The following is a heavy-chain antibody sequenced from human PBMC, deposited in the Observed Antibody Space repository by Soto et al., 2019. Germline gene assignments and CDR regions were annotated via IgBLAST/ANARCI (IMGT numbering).Heavy chain of an antibody. CDR1: GGTFSSYA. Sequence: QVQLVQSGAEVQKPGSSVKVSCKASGGTFSSYAISWVRQAPGQGLEWMGGIIPIFGTANYAQKFQGRVTITADESTSTAYMELSSLRSEDTAVYYCAREDCSGGSCYLGGLGARLFDYWGQGTLVTVSS. D-gene: IGHD2-15*01. CDR3: AREDCSGGSCYLGGLGARLFDY. J-gene: IGHJ4*02. CDR2: IIPIFGTA. V-gene: IGHV1-69*01.